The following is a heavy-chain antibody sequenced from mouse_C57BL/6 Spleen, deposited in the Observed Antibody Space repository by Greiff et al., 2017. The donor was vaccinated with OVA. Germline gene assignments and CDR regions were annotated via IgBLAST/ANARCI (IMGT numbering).Heavy chain of an antibody. CDR3: ARDYGSSYWYFVV. J-gene: IGHJ1*03. D-gene: IGHD1-1*01. CDR2: IDPSDSYT. Sequence: QVQLQQPGAELVKPGASVKLSCKASGYTFTSYWMQWVKQRPGQGLEWIGEIDPSDSYTNYNQKFKGKATLTVDTSSSTAYMQLSSLTSEDSAVYYCARDYGSSYWYFVVWGTGTTVTVSS. V-gene: IGHV1-50*01. CDR1: GYTFTSYW.